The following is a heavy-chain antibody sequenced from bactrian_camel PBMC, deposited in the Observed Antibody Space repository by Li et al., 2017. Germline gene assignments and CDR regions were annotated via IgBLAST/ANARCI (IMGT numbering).Heavy chain of an antibody. Sequence: HVQLVESGGGLVQPGGSLRLSCAADGFTFSRYYMSWVRQVPGKGLEWVSSIYKDGSNTYYTDSVKGRFTISEDRATRTLFLQMDNLKPEDTARYYCAANHRAACAAIARANWPYWGQGTQVTVS. CDR3: AANHRAACAAIARANWPY. CDR1: GFTFSRYY. D-gene: IGHD1*01. V-gene: IGHV3-2*01. CDR2: IYKDGSNT. J-gene: IGHJ4*01.